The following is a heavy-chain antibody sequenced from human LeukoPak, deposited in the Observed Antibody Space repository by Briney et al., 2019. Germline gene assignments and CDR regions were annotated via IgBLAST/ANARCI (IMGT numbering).Heavy chain of an antibody. CDR2: TYYRSKWYN. V-gene: IGHV6-1*01. Sequence: SQTLSLTCAISGDSVSSNSAAWNWIRQSPSRGLEWLGRTYYRSKWYNDFAVSVKSRITINPDTSKNQFSLQLNSVTPEDTAVYYCARDQPPGIAVAGMGVGNYYYYYYMDVWGKGTTVTVSS. CDR1: GDSVSSNSAA. CDR3: ARDQPPGIAVAGMGVGNYYYYYYMDV. D-gene: IGHD6-19*01. J-gene: IGHJ6*03.